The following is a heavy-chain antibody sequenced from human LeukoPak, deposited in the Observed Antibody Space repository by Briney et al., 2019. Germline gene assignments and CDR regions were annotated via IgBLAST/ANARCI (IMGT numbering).Heavy chain of an antibody. CDR2: IYYSGST. CDR3: ARVVTQGYFDY. CDR1: GGSISSGDYY. V-gene: IGHV4-30-4*08. Sequence: SETLSLTCTVSGGSISSGDYYWSWIRQPPGKGLEWIGYIYYSGSTYYNPSLKSRVTISVDTSKNQISLKLSSVTAADTAVYYCARVVTQGYFDYWGQGTLVTVSS. J-gene: IGHJ4*02. D-gene: IGHD4-23*01.